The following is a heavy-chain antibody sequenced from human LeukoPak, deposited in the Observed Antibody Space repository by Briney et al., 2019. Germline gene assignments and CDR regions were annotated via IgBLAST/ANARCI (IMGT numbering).Heavy chain of an antibody. CDR3: ARAGIAAAGDFDY. CDR1: GYTFTGYY. V-gene: IGHV1-2*02. Sequence: ASVKVSCKASGYTFTGYYMHWVRQAPGQGLEWMGWINPNSGGTNYAQKFQGRVTMTRDTSISTAYMELSRLRSDDTAVYYCARAGIAAAGDFDYWGPGTLVTVSS. CDR2: INPNSGGT. D-gene: IGHD6-13*01. J-gene: IGHJ4*02.